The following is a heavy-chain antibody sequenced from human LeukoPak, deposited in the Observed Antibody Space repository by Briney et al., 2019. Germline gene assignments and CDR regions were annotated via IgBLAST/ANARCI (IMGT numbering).Heavy chain of an antibody. J-gene: IGHJ4*02. CDR3: AKDGQVNQPDRLFTD. Sequence: GGSLRLSCAASGFTFSSYAMSWVRQAPGKGLEWVSAMSGSGGSTYYADSVKGRFTISRDNSKNTLYLQMNSLRGEDTAVYYCAKDGQVNQPDRLFTDWGQGTLVIVSS. CDR2: MSGSGGST. V-gene: IGHV3-23*01. D-gene: IGHD1-14*01. CDR1: GFTFSSYA.